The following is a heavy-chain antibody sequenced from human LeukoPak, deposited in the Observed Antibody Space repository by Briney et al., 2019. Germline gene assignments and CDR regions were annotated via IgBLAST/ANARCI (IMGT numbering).Heavy chain of an antibody. V-gene: IGHV3-30*18. CDR3: AKEVADAFAI. D-gene: IGHD5-12*01. J-gene: IGHJ3*02. CDR1: GFTFSSYG. Sequence: SLRLSCAASGFTFSSYGMHWVPQAPGKGREWVAVISYDGSNKYYADSVKGRFTISRDNSKNTLYLQMNSLRAEDTAVHYCAKEVADAFAIWGQGTMVTVSS. CDR2: ISYDGSNK.